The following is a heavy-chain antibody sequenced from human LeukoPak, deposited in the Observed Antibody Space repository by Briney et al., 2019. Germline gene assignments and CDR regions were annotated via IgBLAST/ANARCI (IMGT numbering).Heavy chain of an antibody. CDR2: TRYDGSNK. CDR3: AREGFGDSGYPLRGFYYYYYMDV. J-gene: IGHJ6*03. D-gene: IGHD5-12*01. Sequence: GGSLRLSCAASGFTFSSYGMHWVRQAPGKGLEWVAFTRYDGSNKYYADSVKGRFTISRDNSKNTLYLQMNSLRAEDTALYHCAREGFGDSGYPLRGFYYYYYMDVWGKGTTVTISS. CDR1: GFTFSSYG. V-gene: IGHV3-30*02.